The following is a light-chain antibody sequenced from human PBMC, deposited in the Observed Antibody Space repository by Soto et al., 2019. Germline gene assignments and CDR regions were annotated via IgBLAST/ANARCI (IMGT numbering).Light chain of an antibody. CDR2: DAS. CDR1: QSVGKY. V-gene: IGKV3-11*01. Sequence: EIVMTQSPATLSLSPGERATLSCRASQSVGKYLVWYQQKPGQAPRLLIYDASNRATGIPARFSGSGSGTDFTLTISRLEPEDFAVYYCHQYGTSVGTFGQGTKVDIK. CDR3: HQYGTSVGT. J-gene: IGKJ1*01.